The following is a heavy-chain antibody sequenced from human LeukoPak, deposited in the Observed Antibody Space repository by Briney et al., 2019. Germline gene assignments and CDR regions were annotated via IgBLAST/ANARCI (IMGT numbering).Heavy chain of an antibody. D-gene: IGHD3-22*01. CDR1: GYTFTSYD. J-gene: IGHJ4*02. V-gene: IGHV1-69*04. Sequence: ASVKVSCKASGYTFTSYDINWVRQAPGQGLEWMGRIIPILGIANYAQKFQGRVTITADKSTSTAYMELSSLRSEDTAVYYCARVGPNYYDSSGYLYYWGRGTLVTVSS. CDR3: ARVGPNYYDSSGYLYY. CDR2: IIPILGIA.